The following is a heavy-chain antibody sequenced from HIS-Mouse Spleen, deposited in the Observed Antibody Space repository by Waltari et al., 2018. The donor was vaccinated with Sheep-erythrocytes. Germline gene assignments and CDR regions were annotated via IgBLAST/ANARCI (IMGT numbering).Heavy chain of an antibody. J-gene: IGHJ4*02. CDR3: TTRIAAAGFDY. CDR2: IKRKTDGGTT. V-gene: IGHV3-15*01. Sequence: EVQLVESGGGLVKPGGSLRLSCAASGFTFSNAWMSWVRQAPGKGLEWVGRIKRKTDGGTTDYAAPVKGRFTISRDDSKNTLYLQMNSLKTEDTAVYYCTTRIAAAGFDYWGQGTLVTVSS. CDR1: GFTFSNAW. D-gene: IGHD6-13*01.